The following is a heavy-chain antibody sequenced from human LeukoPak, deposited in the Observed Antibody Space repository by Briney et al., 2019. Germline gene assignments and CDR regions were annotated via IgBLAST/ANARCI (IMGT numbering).Heavy chain of an antibody. Sequence: GGSLRLSCAASGFTFSSYGMHWVRQAPGKGLEWVAVISYDGSNKYYADSVKGRFTISRDNSKNTLYLQMNSLRAEDTAVYYCATRRTFRYWGRGTLVTVSS. D-gene: IGHD3-16*01. V-gene: IGHV3-30*03. CDR2: ISYDGSNK. CDR3: ATRRTFRY. J-gene: IGHJ4*02. CDR1: GFTFSSYG.